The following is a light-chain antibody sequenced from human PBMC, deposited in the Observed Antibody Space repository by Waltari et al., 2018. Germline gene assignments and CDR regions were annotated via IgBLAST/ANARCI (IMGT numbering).Light chain of an antibody. Sequence: EIVLTQSPGTLSLSPGERATLSCRASQSVNSKFLAWYQQKPGQAPRLLIYGASSRATCIPDRFSGSGSETDFSLTISRLEPEDFAVYYCQQYGTSLSWTFGQGTKVEIK. CDR2: GAS. J-gene: IGKJ1*01. CDR3: QQYGTSLSWT. CDR1: QSVNSKF. V-gene: IGKV3-20*01.